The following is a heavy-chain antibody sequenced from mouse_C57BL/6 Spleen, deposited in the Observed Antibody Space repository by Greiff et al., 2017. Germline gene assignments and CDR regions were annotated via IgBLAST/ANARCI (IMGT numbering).Heavy chain of an antibody. Sequence: EVKLVESGGGLVKPGGSLKLSCAASGFTFSDYGMHWVRQAPEKGLEWVAYISSGSSTIYYADTVKGRFTISRDNAKNTLFLQMTSLRSEDAAMYYCARRKIYYDYGGSMDYWGQGTSVTVSS. D-gene: IGHD2-4*01. V-gene: IGHV5-17*01. CDR1: GFTFSDYG. J-gene: IGHJ4*01. CDR2: ISSGSSTI. CDR3: ARRKIYYDYGGSMDY.